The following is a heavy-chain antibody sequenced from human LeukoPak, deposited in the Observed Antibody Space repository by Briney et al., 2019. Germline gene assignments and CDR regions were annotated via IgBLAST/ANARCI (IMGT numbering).Heavy chain of an antibody. V-gene: IGHV3-11*04. CDR3: ARDGGSSWYFDY. J-gene: IGHJ4*02. CDR2: ISSSGNTT. D-gene: IGHD6-13*01. Sequence: PGGSLRLSCAASGFTFSDYYMSWIRQAPGKGLEWVSYISSSGNTTYHADSVKVRFTISRDNAKNSLYLQMSSLRAEDTAVYYCARDGGSSWYFDYWGQGTLVTVSS. CDR1: GFTFSDYY.